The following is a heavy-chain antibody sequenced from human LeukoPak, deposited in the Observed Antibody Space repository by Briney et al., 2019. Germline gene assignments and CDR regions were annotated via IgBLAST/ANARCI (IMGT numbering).Heavy chain of an antibody. J-gene: IGHJ4*02. D-gene: IGHD2-2*01. Sequence: GGSLRLSCAASEFTFGSFGMSWVRQAPGKGLEWVSAISGSGGSTYYADSVKGRFTISRDNSKSTLYLQMNSLRAEDTAVYYCAKTCSSTSCHIFDYWGQGTLVTVSS. V-gene: IGHV3-23*01. CDR3: AKTCSSTSCHIFDY. CDR2: ISGSGGST. CDR1: EFTFGSFG.